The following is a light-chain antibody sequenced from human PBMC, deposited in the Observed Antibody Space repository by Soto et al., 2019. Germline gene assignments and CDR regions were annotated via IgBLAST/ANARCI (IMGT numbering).Light chain of an antibody. V-gene: IGKV3-11*01. CDR1: QSVSNY. Sequence: EIVLTQSPVTLSLSPGERATISCRASQSVSNYLAWYQQKPGQAPRLLIYDASNRATGIPARFSGSGSGTDFTLTISSLEPEDFAVYYCQQRSIWPPFTFGPGTKVDIK. CDR3: QQRSIWPPFT. J-gene: IGKJ3*01. CDR2: DAS.